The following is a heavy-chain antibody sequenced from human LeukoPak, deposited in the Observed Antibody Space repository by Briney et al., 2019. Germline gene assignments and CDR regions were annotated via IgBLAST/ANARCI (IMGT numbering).Heavy chain of an antibody. CDR3: ARVVGDCSSTSCYNSVYYYYGMDV. J-gene: IGHJ6*02. V-gene: IGHV4-31*03. D-gene: IGHD2-2*02. CDR2: IYYSGST. Sequence: SQTLSLTCTVSGGSISSGGYYWSWIRQHPGKGLEWIGYIYYSGSTYYNPSLKSRVTISVDTSKNQFSLKLSSVTAADTAVYYCARVVGDCSSTSCYNSVYYYYGMDVWGQGTTVTVSS. CDR1: GGSISSGGYY.